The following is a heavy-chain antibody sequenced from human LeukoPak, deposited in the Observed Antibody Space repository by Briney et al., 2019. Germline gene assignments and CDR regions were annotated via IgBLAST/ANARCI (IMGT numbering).Heavy chain of an antibody. CDR2: IYPGDSDT. D-gene: IGHD6-19*01. Sequence: GESLKISCKASGYSFTNYWIGWVRQMPGKGLEWMGNIYPGDSDTRYSPSFQGQVIISADKSISTAYLQWSSLKASDTAMYYCAREGGTVPGTGPFDYWGQGTLVTVSS. V-gene: IGHV5-51*01. J-gene: IGHJ4*02. CDR1: GYSFTNYW. CDR3: AREGGTVPGTGPFDY.